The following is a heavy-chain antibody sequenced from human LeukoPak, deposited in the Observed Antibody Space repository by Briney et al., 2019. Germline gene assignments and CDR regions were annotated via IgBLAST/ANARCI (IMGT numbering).Heavy chain of an antibody. CDR3: ANLCNRTSCRSDC. CDR2: IYYSGST. Sequence: SETLSLTCTVSGGSISSSSYYWGWIRQPPGKGLEWIGSIYYSGSTYYNPSLKSRVTISVDTSKNQFSLKLSSVTAADTAVYYCANLCNRTSCRSDCWGQGTLVSVSS. V-gene: IGHV4-39*01. CDR1: GGSISSSSYY. D-gene: IGHD2-2*01. J-gene: IGHJ4*02.